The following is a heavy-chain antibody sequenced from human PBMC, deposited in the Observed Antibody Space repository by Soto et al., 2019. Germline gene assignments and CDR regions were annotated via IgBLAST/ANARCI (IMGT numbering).Heavy chain of an antibody. CDR3: ARDRSVVVPPASPQNWFDP. CDR2: IYYSGST. D-gene: IGHD2-2*01. CDR1: GGSISSYY. V-gene: IGHV4-59*01. J-gene: IGHJ5*02. Sequence: PSETLSLTXTVSGGSISSYYWSWIRQPPGKGLEWIGYIYYSGSTNYNPSLKSRVTISVDTSKNQFSLKLSSVTAADTAVYYCARDRSVVVPPASPQNWFDPWGQGTLVTVSS.